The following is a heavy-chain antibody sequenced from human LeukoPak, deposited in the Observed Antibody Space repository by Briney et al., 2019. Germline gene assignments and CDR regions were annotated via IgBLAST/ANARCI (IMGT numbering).Heavy chain of an antibody. CDR1: GGSISSGDYY. J-gene: IGHJ2*01. Sequence: SETLSLTCTVPGGSISSGDYYWSWIRQPPGKGLEWIGYIYYSGSTYYNPSLKSRVTISVDTSKNQFSLKLSSVTAADTAVYYCARFRAYYDILTGYPYYWYFDLWGRGTLVTVSS. V-gene: IGHV4-30-4*01. CDR3: ARFRAYYDILTGYPYYWYFDL. CDR2: IYYSGST. D-gene: IGHD3-9*01.